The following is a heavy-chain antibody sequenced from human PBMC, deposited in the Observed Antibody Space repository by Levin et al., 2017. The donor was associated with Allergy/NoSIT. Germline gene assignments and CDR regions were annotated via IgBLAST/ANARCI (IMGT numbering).Heavy chain of an antibody. CDR1: GFSLSTSGVG. Sequence: SGPTLVKPTQTLTLTCTFSGFSLSTSGVGVGWIRQPPGKALEWLALIYWDDDKRYSPSLKSRLTITKDTSENQVVLTMTNVDPVDTATYYGAHRPTTYADDESHFDYWGQGTLVTVSS. V-gene: IGHV2-5*02. CDR3: AHRPTTYADDESHFDY. D-gene: IGHD4-17*01. CDR2: IYWDDDK. J-gene: IGHJ4*02.